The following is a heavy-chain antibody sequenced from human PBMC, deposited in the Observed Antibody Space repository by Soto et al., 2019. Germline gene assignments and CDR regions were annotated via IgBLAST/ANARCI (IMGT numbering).Heavy chain of an antibody. CDR3: APVWFGESQH. D-gene: IGHD3-10*01. V-gene: IGHV4-39*01. Sequence: QLQLQESGPGLVKPSETLSLTCTVSGGSISSSSYYWGWIRQPPGKGLEWIGSIYYSGRTYYNPSLKCRVTISVDTSKNHFSLKLSSVTAADTAVYYCAPVWFGESQHWGQGTLVTVSS. CDR1: GGSISSSSYY. CDR2: IYYSGRT. J-gene: IGHJ1*01.